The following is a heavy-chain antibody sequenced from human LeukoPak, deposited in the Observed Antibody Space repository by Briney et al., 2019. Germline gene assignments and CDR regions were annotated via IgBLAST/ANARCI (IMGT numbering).Heavy chain of an antibody. CDR2: FDPEDGET. CDR3: ATLPRGVAAVAGPPEDY. Sequence: ASVKVSCKVSGYTLTELSMHWVRQAPGKGLEWMGGFDPEDGETIYAQKFQGRVTMTEDTSTDTAYMELSSLRSEDTAVYYCATLPRGVAAVAGPPEDYWGQGTLVTVSS. D-gene: IGHD6-19*01. V-gene: IGHV1-24*01. J-gene: IGHJ4*02. CDR1: GYTLTELS.